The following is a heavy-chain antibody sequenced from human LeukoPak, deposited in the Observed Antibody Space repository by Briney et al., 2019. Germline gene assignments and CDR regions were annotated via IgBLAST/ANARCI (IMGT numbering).Heavy chain of an antibody. CDR2: ISTYNGNT. D-gene: IGHD1-1*01. CDR3: ARDPGNWNDQGPHLPFDY. J-gene: IGHJ4*02. CDR1: GYTCTSSG. V-gene: IGHV1-18*01. Sequence: RASVKVSCKASGYTCTSSGLIWVRQAPGQGLEWMGWISTYNGNTNYAQKLQGRVTMTTDTSTSTAYMELRSLRSDDTAVYYCARDPGNWNDQGPHLPFDYWGQGTLVTVSS.